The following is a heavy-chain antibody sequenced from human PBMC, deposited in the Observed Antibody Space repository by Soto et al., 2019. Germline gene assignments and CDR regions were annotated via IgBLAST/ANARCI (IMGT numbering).Heavy chain of an antibody. CDR2: ISYDGSNK. D-gene: IGHD3-22*01. Sequence: QVQLVESGGGVVQPGRSLRLSCAASGFTFSSYAMHWVRQAPGKGLEWVAVISYDGSNKYYADSVKGRFTISRDNSKNTLYLQMNSLRAEDTAVYYCARGHYYDSSGYDAFDIWGQVTMVTVSS. CDR3: ARGHYYDSSGYDAFDI. V-gene: IGHV3-30-3*01. J-gene: IGHJ3*02. CDR1: GFTFSSYA.